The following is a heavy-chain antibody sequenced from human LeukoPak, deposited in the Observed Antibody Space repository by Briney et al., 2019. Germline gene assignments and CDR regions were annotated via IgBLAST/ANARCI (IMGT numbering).Heavy chain of an antibody. CDR2: IYTSGST. CDR3: ARGEQWLVGWDNWFDP. D-gene: IGHD6-19*01. CDR1: GGSISSYY. Sequence: SETLSLTCTVSGGSISSYYWGWIRQPAGKGLEWIGRIYTSGSTNYNPSLKSRVTMSVDTSKNQFSLKLSSVTAADTAVYYCARGEQWLVGWDNWFDPWGQGTLVTVSS. J-gene: IGHJ5*02. V-gene: IGHV4-4*07.